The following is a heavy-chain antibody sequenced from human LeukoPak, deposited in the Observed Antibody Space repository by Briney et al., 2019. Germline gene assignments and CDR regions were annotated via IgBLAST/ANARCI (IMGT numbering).Heavy chain of an antibody. Sequence: SETLSLTCGVSGGSISSGGFSWSWIRQPPGKGLEWIGYIYYSGSTNYNPSLKSRVTISVDTSKNQFSLKLSSVTAADTAVYYCARGPLGYCSGGSCYSGGYYYYYGMDVWGQGTTVTVSS. D-gene: IGHD2-15*01. CDR3: ARGPLGYCSGGSCYSGGYYYYYGMDV. J-gene: IGHJ6*02. CDR1: GGSISSGGFS. V-gene: IGHV4-61*08. CDR2: IYYSGST.